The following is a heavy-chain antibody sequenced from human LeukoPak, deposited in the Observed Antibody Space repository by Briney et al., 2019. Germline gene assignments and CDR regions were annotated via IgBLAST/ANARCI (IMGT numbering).Heavy chain of an antibody. V-gene: IGHV1-18*04. CDR2: ISAYNGNT. J-gene: IGHJ3*02. Sequence: GASVKVSCKASGYTFSTYYMFWVRQAPGQGLEWMGWISAYNGNTNYAQKLQGRVTMTTDTSTSTAYMELRSLRSDDTAVYYCARDTRVEWELLLVPDAFDIWGQGTMVTVSS. D-gene: IGHD1-26*01. CDR3: ARDTRVEWELLLVPDAFDI. CDR1: GYTFSTYY.